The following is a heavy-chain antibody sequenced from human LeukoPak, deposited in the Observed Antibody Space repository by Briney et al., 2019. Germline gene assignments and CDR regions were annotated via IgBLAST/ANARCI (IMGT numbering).Heavy chain of an antibody. D-gene: IGHD2-2*01. J-gene: IGHJ5*02. CDR1: NGSISSDTYF. CDR2: IYTSGST. CDR3: ARDRGWGYCSSTSCYQTNWFDP. V-gene: IGHV4-61*02. Sequence: SETLSLTCTVSNGSISSDTYFWSWIRQPAGKGLEWIGRIYTSGSTNYNPSLKSRVTMSVDTSKNQFSLKLSSVTAADTAVYYCARDRGWGYCSSTSCYQTNWFDPWGQGTLVTVSS.